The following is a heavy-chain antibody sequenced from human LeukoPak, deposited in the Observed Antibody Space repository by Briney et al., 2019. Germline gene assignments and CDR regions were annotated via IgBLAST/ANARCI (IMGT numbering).Heavy chain of an antibody. CDR1: GGTFSSYA. J-gene: IGHJ4*02. CDR2: IIPIFDTA. CDR3: ARERDILTGYYRGYFDY. V-gene: IGHV1-69*01. D-gene: IGHD3-9*01. Sequence: GASVKVSCKASGGTFSSYAISWVRQAPGQGLEWMGGIIPIFDTANYAQKFQGRVTITADESTSTAYMELSSLRSEDTAVCYCARERDILTGYYRGYFDYWGQGTLVTVSS.